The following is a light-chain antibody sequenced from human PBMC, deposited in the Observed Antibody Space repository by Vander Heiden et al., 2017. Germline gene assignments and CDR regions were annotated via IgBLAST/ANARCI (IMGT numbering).Light chain of an antibody. CDR3: QQLNSYPRIT. J-gene: IGKJ5*01. CDR2: AAS. Sequence: DIQLTQSPSFLSASLGDRVPITCRARQGISSYLAWYQQKPGKAPKLLIYAASTLQSGVPSRFSGSGSGTEFTLTISSLQPEDFATYDCQQLNSYPRITFGQGTRLEIK. V-gene: IGKV1-9*01. CDR1: QGISSY.